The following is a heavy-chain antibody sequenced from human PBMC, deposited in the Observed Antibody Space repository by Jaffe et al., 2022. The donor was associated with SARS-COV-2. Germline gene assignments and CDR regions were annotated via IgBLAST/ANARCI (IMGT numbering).Heavy chain of an antibody. V-gene: IGHV3-23*04. Sequence: EVQLVESGGGLVQPGGSLRLSCAGSGFTFSSYAMSWVRQAPGKGLEWVSAISGSGGSTYYADSVKGRFTISRDNSKNTLYLQMNSLRAEDTAVYYCAKGFTMIVVAWWRTFQHWGQGTLVTVSS. CDR2: ISGSGGST. CDR3: AKGFTMIVVAWWRTFQH. CDR1: GFTFSSYA. J-gene: IGHJ1*01. D-gene: IGHD3-22*01.